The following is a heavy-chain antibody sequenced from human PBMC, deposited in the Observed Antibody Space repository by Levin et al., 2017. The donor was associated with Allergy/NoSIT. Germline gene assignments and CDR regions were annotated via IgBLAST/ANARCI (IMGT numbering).Heavy chain of an antibody. CDR2: ISTHNGNT. CDR3: ARLVVTTVSYFYMDV. CDR1: GYTFKNYG. D-gene: IGHD4-11*01. J-gene: IGHJ6*03. Sequence: ASVKVSCKASGYTFKNYGISWGRQAPGQGLEWRGWISTHNGNTNYAQSFQGRVTMTTDTSTRTADMELRSMISDDTAVYYCARLVVTTVSYFYMDVWGKGTTVTVSS. V-gene: IGHV1-18*01.